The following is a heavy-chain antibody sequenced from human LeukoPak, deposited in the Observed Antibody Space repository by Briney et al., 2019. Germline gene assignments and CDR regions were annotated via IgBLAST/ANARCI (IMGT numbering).Heavy chain of an antibody. V-gene: IGHV4-31*03. CDR3: AKDHGSSGYLDY. D-gene: IGHD3-22*01. CDR2: IYYSGST. Sequence: SETLSLTCTVSGGSISSGGYYWSWIRQHPGKGLEWIGYIYYSGSTYYNPSLKSRVTISVDTSKNQFSLKLSSVTAADTAVYYCAKDHGSSGYLDYWGQGTLVTVSS. CDR1: GGSISSGGYY. J-gene: IGHJ4*02.